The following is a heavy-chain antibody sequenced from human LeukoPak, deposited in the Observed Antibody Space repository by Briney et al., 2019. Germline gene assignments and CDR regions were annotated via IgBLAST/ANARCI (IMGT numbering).Heavy chain of an antibody. CDR2: IYTSGST. CDR1: GGSISSGSYY. D-gene: IGHD2-21*02. V-gene: IGHV4-61*02. J-gene: IGHJ3*02. CDR3: ARAQVVVVTGFDAFDI. Sequence: TLSLTCTVSGGSISSGSYYWSWIRQPAGKGLEWIGRIYTSGSTNYNPSLKSRVTISVDTSKNQFSLKLSSVTAADTAVYYCARAQVVVVTGFDAFDIWGQGTMVTVSS.